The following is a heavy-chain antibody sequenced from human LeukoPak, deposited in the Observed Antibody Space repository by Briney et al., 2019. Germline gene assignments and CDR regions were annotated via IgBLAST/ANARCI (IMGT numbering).Heavy chain of an antibody. V-gene: IGHV1-69*01. CDR2: IIPIFGTA. J-gene: IGHJ4*02. Sequence: ASVTVSCKASGGTFSSYATSWVRQAPGQGLEWMGGIIPIFGTANYAQKFQGRVTITADESTSTAYMELSSLRSEDTAVYYCARDLDYDSSATLDYWGQGTLVTVSS. CDR1: GGTFSSYA. CDR3: ARDLDYDSSATLDY. D-gene: IGHD3-22*01.